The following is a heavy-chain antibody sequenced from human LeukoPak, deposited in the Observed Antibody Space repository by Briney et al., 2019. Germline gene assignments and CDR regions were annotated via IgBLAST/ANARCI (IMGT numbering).Heavy chain of an antibody. D-gene: IGHD2-8*01. Sequence: PGGSLRLSCAASGFTFDDYAMHWVRQAPGKGLEWVSLISGDGGSTYYAASVKGRFTISRDNSKNSLYLQMNSLRTEDTALYYCAKDIMAANWFDPWGQGTLVTVSS. CDR1: GFTFDDYA. CDR3: AKDIMAANWFDP. CDR2: ISGDGGST. J-gene: IGHJ5*02. V-gene: IGHV3-43*02.